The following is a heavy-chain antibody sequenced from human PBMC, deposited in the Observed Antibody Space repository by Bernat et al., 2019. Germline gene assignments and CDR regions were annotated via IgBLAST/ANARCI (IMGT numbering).Heavy chain of an antibody. V-gene: IGHV4-34*09. Sequence: QVQLQESGPGLVKPSQTLSLTCAVYGGSFSGYYWSWIRQPPGKGLEWIGEINHSGSTNYNPSLKSRVTISVDTSKNQFSLKLSSVTAADTAVYYCARGRPWFDPWGQGTLVTVSS. CDR3: ARGRPWFDP. J-gene: IGHJ5*02. CDR1: GGSFSGYY. CDR2: INHSGST.